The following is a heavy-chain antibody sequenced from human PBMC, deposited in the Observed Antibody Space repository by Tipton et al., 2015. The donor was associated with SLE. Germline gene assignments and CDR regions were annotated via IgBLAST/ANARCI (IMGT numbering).Heavy chain of an antibody. Sequence: GSLRLSCTVSGGSISDYYWSWIRQPPGKGLEWIGYIYYSGSTNYNPSLKSRLTISVDTSKNQFSLKLSSVTAADTAVYYCARQGGQWLDFDSWGQGTLVTVSS. CDR1: GGSISDYY. V-gene: IGHV4-59*08. CDR3: ARQGGQWLDFDS. J-gene: IGHJ4*02. CDR2: IYYSGST. D-gene: IGHD6-19*01.